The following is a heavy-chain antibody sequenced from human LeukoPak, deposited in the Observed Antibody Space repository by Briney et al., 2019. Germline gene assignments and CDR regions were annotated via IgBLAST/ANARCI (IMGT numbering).Heavy chain of an antibody. D-gene: IGHD5-12*01. V-gene: IGHV3-48*03. CDR1: GFSFSVYE. Sequence: GGSLRLSCAASGFSFSVYEMHWVRQAPGKGLEWISDISSSGTTIYCADSVKGRFTISRDNAKNSLYLQMNSLRAEDTAVYYCATLTVATSFDYWGQGPLVTVSS. CDR2: ISSSGTTI. CDR3: ATLTVATSFDY. J-gene: IGHJ4*02.